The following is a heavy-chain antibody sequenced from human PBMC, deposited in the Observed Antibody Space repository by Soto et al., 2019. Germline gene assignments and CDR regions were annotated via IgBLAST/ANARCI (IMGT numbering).Heavy chain of an antibody. CDR2: ISPILGNT. CDR3: ARVESVVVPAGWGYYYYMDV. Sequence: ASVKVSCKASGGTFSSYTISWVRQAPGQGLERMGRISPILGNTNYAQKLQGRVTMTTDTSTSTAYMELRSLRSDDAAVYYCARVESVVVPAGWGYYYYMDVWGKGTTVTVSS. D-gene: IGHD2-2*01. V-gene: IGHV1-18*01. CDR1: GGTFSSYT. J-gene: IGHJ6*03.